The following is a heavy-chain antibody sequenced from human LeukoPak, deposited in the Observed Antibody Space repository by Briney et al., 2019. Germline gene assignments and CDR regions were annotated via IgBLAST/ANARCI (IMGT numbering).Heavy chain of an antibody. D-gene: IGHD6-6*01. CDR2: ISGNGGRT. Sequence: PGGSLRLSCVASGFTLSDYWMSWVRQAPGKGLEWVSTISGNGGRTFYADSVKGRFTISRDNSKNTLDLQMNSLRAEDTAVYYCVRAGSSYSFGYWGQGNLVTVSS. CDR3: VRAGSSYSFGY. V-gene: IGHV3-23*01. J-gene: IGHJ4*02. CDR1: GFTLSDYW.